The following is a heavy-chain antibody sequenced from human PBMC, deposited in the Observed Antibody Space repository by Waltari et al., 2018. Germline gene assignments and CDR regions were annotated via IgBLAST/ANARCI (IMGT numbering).Heavy chain of an antibody. Sequence: QVQLQESGPGLVKPSETLSLTCGVSGYSISGAYYWGWIRQPPGKGLEWIGNIYHSGTPYYNPSLKSRVTISVDTSNNLFFLNLTSVTAADTAIYYCATSTLYASGWYLFDNWGRGTLVSVSS. D-gene: IGHD6-19*01. CDR2: IYHSGTP. V-gene: IGHV4-38-2*01. CDR3: ATSTLYASGWYLFDN. J-gene: IGHJ4*02. CDR1: GYSISGAYY.